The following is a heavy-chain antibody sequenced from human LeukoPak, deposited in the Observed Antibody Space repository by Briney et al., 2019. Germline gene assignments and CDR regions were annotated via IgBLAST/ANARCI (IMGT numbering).Heavy chain of an antibody. CDR2: ISSSSSTI. Sequence: RGSLRLSCAASGFSFSSYAMNWVRQAPGKGLEWVSYISSSSSTIYYADSVKGRFTISRDNAKNSLYLQMNSLRAEDTAVYYCARWADVLLWFGESYFDYWGQGTLVTVSS. D-gene: IGHD3-10*01. V-gene: IGHV3-48*01. CDR1: GFSFSSYA. J-gene: IGHJ4*02. CDR3: ARWADVLLWFGESYFDY.